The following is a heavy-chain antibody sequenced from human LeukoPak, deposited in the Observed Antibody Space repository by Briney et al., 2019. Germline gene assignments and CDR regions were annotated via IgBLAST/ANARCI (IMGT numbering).Heavy chain of an antibody. V-gene: IGHV1-8*01. CDR1: GYTFTSYD. Sequence: ASVKVSCKASGYTFTSYDINWVRQATGQGLEWMGWMHPNSGNTGYAQNFQGRVTMTRNTSTSTAYMELSSLGSEDTAVYYCATERDPNVSYAFDIWGQGTMVTVSS. J-gene: IGHJ3*02. CDR2: MHPNSGNT. CDR3: ATERDPNVSYAFDI.